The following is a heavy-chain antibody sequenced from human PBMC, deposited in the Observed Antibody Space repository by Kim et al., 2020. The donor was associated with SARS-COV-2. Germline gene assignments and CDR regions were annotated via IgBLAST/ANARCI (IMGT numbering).Heavy chain of an antibody. V-gene: IGHV6-1*01. CDR1: GDSVSSNSAA. CDR2: TYYRSKWFS. Sequence: SQTLSLTCDISGDSVSSNSAAWNWIRQSPSRGLEWLGRTYYRSKWFSDFAVSVESRITINADTSKNQLSLQLNSVIPVDTAVYFCAREATGGLDFFDYWGQGTLVTVSS. CDR3: AREATGGLDFFDY. D-gene: IGHD1-26*01. J-gene: IGHJ4*02.